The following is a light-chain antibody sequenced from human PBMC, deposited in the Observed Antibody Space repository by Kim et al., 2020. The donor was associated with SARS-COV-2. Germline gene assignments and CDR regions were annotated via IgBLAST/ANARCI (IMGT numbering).Light chain of an antibody. V-gene: IGLV1-40*01. Sequence: GQSVTISCTGSSSDIGAGYDVHWYQQVPGTAPKLLIYGNSKRPSGVPDRFSGSKSDTSASLAITGLQAEDEADYYCQSYDSSLTWVFGGGTQLTVL. CDR1: SSDIGAGYD. CDR3: QSYDSSLTWV. CDR2: GNS. J-gene: IGLJ3*02.